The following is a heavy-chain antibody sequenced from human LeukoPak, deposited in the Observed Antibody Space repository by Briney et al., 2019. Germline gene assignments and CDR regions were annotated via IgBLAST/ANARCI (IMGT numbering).Heavy chain of an antibody. CDR1: GGSFSGYY. CDR2: INHSGST. D-gene: IGHD5-12*01. V-gene: IGHV4-34*01. CDR3: ARAARGYDSWGYYYYMDV. J-gene: IGHJ6*03. Sequence: SETLSLTCAVYGGSFSGYYWSWIRQPPGKGLEWIGEINHSGSTNYNPSLKSRVTISVDTSKNQFSLKLSSVTAADTAVYYCARAARGYDSWGYYYYMDVWGKGTTVTVS.